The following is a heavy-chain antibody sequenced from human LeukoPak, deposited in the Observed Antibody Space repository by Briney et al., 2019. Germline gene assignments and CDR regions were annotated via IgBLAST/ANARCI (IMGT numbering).Heavy chain of an antibody. CDR2: IKQDGSEK. D-gene: IGHD2-2*01. Sequence: GGSLRLSCAASGFTFSSYWMSWVRQAPGKGLEWVANIKQDGSEKYYVDSVKGRFTISRDNAKNSLYLQMNSLRAEDTAVYYCTRAPVGYCSTTSCQTFDYWGQGTLVTVSS. CDR3: TRAPVGYCSTTSCQTFDY. J-gene: IGHJ4*02. V-gene: IGHV3-7*03. CDR1: GFTFSSYW.